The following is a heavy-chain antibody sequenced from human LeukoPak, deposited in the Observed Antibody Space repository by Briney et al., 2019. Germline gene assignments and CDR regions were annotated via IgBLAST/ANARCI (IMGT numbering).Heavy chain of an antibody. Sequence: GGSLRLSCAASGFTFGGYSMSWVRQAPGKGLEWVANIKHDGSERFYVDSVKGRFTISKDNAENSMYLQMNSLSAKDTAVYYCGRVISGAIDYWGRGTLVTVSS. CDR2: IKHDGSER. CDR1: GFTFGGYS. V-gene: IGHV3-7*01. D-gene: IGHD2-15*01. CDR3: GRVISGAIDY. J-gene: IGHJ4*02.